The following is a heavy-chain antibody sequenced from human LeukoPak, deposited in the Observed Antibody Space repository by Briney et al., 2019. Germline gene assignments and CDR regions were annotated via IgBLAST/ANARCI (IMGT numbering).Heavy chain of an antibody. J-gene: IGHJ4*02. V-gene: IGHV4-31*03. CDR3: ARGALQLWAVDY. CDR2: IYYSGST. CDR1: GGSISSGGYY. D-gene: IGHD5-18*01. Sequence: SETLSLTCTVSGGSISSGGYYWSWIRQHPGKGLEWIGYIYYSGSTYYNSSLKSRVTISVDTSKNQFSLKLSSVTAADTAVYYCARGALQLWAVDYWGQGTLVTVSS.